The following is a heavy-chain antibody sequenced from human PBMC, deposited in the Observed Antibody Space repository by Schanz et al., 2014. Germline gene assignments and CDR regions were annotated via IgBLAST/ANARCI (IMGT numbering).Heavy chain of an antibody. D-gene: IGHD1-1*01. CDR3: ARDHVATTDYDYFFYYVDV. Sequence: QVQLQESGPGLVKPSETLSLTCSVSGRSISSYYWSWIRQPPGKGLEWIGHIYYSGSTNYNPSLKSRVTISADTSKNQLSLKLTSVTAADTAVYYCARDHVATTDYDYFFYYVDVWATGITVIVSS. V-gene: IGHV4-59*01. CDR1: GRSISSYY. CDR2: IYYSGST. J-gene: IGHJ6*03.